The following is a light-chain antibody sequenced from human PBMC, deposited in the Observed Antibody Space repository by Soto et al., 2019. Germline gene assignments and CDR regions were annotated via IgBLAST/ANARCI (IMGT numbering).Light chain of an antibody. V-gene: IGKV2D-29*01. CDR3: MQSLQLNT. J-gene: IGKJ4*01. Sequence: DIVLTQTPLSLSVTPGQPASISCNSSQGLLDSDGRTHLYWYVQKTGQPPQALIYEVSKRSSGVPARFSGSGSGTHFTLTMSRVQAEDAGIYYCMQSLQLNTFGGGTKVEIK. CDR2: EVS. CDR1: QGLLDSDGRTH.